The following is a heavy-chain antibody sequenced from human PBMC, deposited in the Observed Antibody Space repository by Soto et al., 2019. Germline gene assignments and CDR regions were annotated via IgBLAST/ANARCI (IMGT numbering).Heavy chain of an antibody. CDR2: IYYSGST. J-gene: IGHJ5*02. D-gene: IGHD2-15*01. CDR1: GGSISSGGYY. V-gene: IGHV4-31*03. CDR3: ARDVGYCSGGSCYPGWFGP. Sequence: PSETLSLTCTVFGGSISSGGYYWSWIRQHPXKGLEWIGYIYYSGSTYYNPSLKSRVTISVDTSKNQFSLKLSSVTAADTAVYYCARDVGYCSGGSCYPGWFGPWGQGTLVTVSS.